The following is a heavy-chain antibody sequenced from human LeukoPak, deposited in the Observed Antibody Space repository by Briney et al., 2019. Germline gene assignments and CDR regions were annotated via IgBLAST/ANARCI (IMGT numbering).Heavy chain of an antibody. Sequence: ASVKVSCKASGYTFTSYGISWVRQAPGQGLEWMGWISAYNGNTNYAQKLQGRVTMTTDTSTSTAYMELRSLRSDDTAVYYCASYSSSWYDLGYYFDYWGQGTLVTVSS. CDR2: ISAYNGNT. J-gene: IGHJ4*02. V-gene: IGHV1-18*01. D-gene: IGHD6-13*01. CDR1: GYTFTSYG. CDR3: ASYSSSWYDLGYYFDY.